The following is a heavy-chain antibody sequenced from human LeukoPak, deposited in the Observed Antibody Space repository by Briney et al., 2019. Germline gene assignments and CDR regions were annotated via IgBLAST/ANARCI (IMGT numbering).Heavy chain of an antibody. CDR3: ARVGGYYDSSGLFDY. J-gene: IGHJ4*02. V-gene: IGHV4-59*01. CDR1: GGSISSYY. CDR2: IYYSGST. D-gene: IGHD3-22*01. Sequence: PSETLSLTCTVSGGSISSYYWSWFRQPPGKGLEWIGYIYYSGSTNYNPSLKSRVTISVDTSKNQFSLKLSSVTAADTAVYYCARVGGYYDSSGLFDYWGQGTLVTVSS.